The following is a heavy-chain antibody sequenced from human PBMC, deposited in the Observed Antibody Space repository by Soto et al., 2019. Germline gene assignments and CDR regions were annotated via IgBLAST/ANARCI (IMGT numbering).Heavy chain of an antibody. Sequence: QVQLVQSGAEVKRPGASVKVSCKASGYTFRNYDVAWVRRATGHGLEWMGWISISKGKTYYQESLQGRVTMAMETCTTTAYMEVRSLRSDDSAVYYCALKGYIAYFGLDVWGQGTTVTVSS. D-gene: IGHD5-12*01. J-gene: IGHJ6*02. CDR2: ISISKGKT. CDR1: GYTFRNYD. V-gene: IGHV1-18*01. CDR3: ALKGYIAYFGLDV.